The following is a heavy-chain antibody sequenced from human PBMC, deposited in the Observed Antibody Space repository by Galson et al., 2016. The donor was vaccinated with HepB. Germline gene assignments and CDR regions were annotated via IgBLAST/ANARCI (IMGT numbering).Heavy chain of an antibody. V-gene: IGHV5-51*01. J-gene: IGHJ6*02. Sequence: QSGAEVKTPGQSLKISCKGFGYSFTNYWIGWVRQMPGKGLEWMGIIYPGDSDTTYSPPFQGEVTISADKSISTAYLQWSSLKASDTAMYYCARSNDTYYYDSRGYYKYAMDVWGQGTTVTVSS. D-gene: IGHD3-22*01. CDR2: IYPGDSDT. CDR3: ARSNDTYYYDSRGYYKYAMDV. CDR1: GYSFTNYW.